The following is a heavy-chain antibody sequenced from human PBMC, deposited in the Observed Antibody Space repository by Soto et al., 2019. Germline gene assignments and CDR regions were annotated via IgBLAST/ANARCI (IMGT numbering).Heavy chain of an antibody. D-gene: IGHD4-17*01. CDR2: IYYSGST. Sequence: QVQLQESGPGLVKPSQTLSLTCTVSGGSISSGGYYWSWIRQHPGKGLEWIGYIYYSGSTYYNPSLKSRVTISVVTSKNQFSLKLSSVTAADTAVYYCAREYVDYVHFDYWGQGTLVTVSS. J-gene: IGHJ4*02. CDR3: AREYVDYVHFDY. V-gene: IGHV4-31*03. CDR1: GGSISSGGYY.